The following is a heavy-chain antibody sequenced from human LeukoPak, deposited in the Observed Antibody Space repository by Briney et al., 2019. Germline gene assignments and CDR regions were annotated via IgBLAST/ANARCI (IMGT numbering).Heavy chain of an antibody. V-gene: IGHV3-74*01. CDR2: INSDGSST. D-gene: IGHD3-10*02. J-gene: IGHJ4*02. Sequence: GGSLRLSCAASGFTFSSYWMYWVRQAPGKGPVWVSRINSDGSSTSYADSVKGRFTISRDNAKNTLYLQMNSLRAEDTAVYYCAREYTRFFDYWGQGTLVTVSS. CDR1: GFTFSSYW. CDR3: AREYTRFFDY.